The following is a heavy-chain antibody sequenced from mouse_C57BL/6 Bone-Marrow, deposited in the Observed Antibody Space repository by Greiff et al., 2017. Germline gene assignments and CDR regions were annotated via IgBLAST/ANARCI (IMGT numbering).Heavy chain of an antibody. V-gene: IGHV3-6*01. CDR1: GYSITSGYY. CDR3: ARALDV. Sequence: ESGPGLVKPSQSLSLTCSVTGYSITSGYYWNWIRQFPGNKLEWMGYISYDGSNNYNPSLKNLISITRDTSKNQFFLKLNSVTTEDTATYYCARALDVWGTETTVTVSS. J-gene: IGHJ1*03. CDR2: ISYDGSN.